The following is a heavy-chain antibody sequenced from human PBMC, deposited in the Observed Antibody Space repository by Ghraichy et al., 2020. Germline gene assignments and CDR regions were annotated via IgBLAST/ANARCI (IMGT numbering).Heavy chain of an antibody. D-gene: IGHD6-13*01. J-gene: IGHJ5*02. CDR2: IYYSGST. CDR1: GGSISSSTYY. Sequence: SETLSLTCTVSGGSISSSTYYWGWIRQPPGKGLEWIGSIYYSGSTYYNPSLKSRVTISVDTSKNQFSLKLNSVTAADTAVYYCARQEGYEQHAGEFDPWGQGTLVTVSS. V-gene: IGHV4-39*01. CDR3: ARQEGYEQHAGEFDP.